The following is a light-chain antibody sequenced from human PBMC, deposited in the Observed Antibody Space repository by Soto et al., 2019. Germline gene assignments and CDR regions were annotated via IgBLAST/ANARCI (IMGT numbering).Light chain of an antibody. Sequence: EIVMTQSPSTLSVSPLERSTLSCRASQSVSTTLAWYQHKPGQAPRLLIYGASTRATGIPARFSGSGSGTEFTLTITSLQSEDFAVYYCQHYNNWPPMYTFGQGTRVDIK. CDR1: QSVSTT. V-gene: IGKV3-15*01. CDR3: QHYNNWPPMYT. CDR2: GAS. J-gene: IGKJ2*01.